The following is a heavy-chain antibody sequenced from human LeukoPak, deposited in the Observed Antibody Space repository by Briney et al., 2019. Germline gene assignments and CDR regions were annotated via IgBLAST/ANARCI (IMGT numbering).Heavy chain of an antibody. CDR3: ARVNYYGSGILFDY. Sequence: SVKVSCKASGGTFSSYAISWVRQAPGQGLEWMGRIIPIFKTADYAQKFQGRVTITADESTSTAYMELSSLRSEDTAVYYCARVNYYGSGILFDYWGQGTLVTVSS. V-gene: IGHV1-69*15. CDR1: GGTFSSYA. J-gene: IGHJ4*02. CDR2: IIPIFKTA. D-gene: IGHD3-10*01.